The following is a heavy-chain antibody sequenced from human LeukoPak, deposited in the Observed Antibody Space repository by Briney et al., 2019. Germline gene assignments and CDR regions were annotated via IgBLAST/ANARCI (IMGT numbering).Heavy chain of an antibody. V-gene: IGHV3-7*01. Sequence: GGSLRLSCAASGFTFSNYYMSWVRQAPGKGLEWVANIKEDGSAKYYMDSVKGRYTISRDNAKNSLYLQMNSLRDEDTAVYYCARDESGSPPLCWGQGTLVTVSS. CDR3: ARDESGSPPLC. CDR2: IKEDGSAK. CDR1: GFTFSNYY. J-gene: IGHJ4*02. D-gene: IGHD1-26*01.